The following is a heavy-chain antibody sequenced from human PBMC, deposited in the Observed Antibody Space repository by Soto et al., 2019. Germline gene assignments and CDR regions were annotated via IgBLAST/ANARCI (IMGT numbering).Heavy chain of an antibody. V-gene: IGHV3-21*01. D-gene: IGHD1-26*01. J-gene: IGHJ4*02. CDR1: GFTFTAYT. CDR3: ARPFIVGSTTLGY. Sequence: PGGSLRLSCAASGFTFTAYTINWVRQAPGKGLEWVASITRDSNHIYFADSVKGRFTLSRDNAKNSMYLQMNSLRAEDTAIYFCARPFIVGSTTLGYWGQGTLVTVSS. CDR2: ITRDSNHI.